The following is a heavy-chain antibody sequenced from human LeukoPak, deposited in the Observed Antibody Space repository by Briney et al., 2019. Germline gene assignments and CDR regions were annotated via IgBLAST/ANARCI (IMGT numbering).Heavy chain of an antibody. Sequence: PGGSLRLSCAASGFTFSNYWMHWVRQASGKGLVWVSRINSDGINTSYADSVKGRFTISRDNAKNTLYLQMDSLRVEDTAVYYCARFSRVEWSFWGQGTLVTVSS. D-gene: IGHD3-3*01. J-gene: IGHJ4*02. CDR3: ARFSRVEWSF. CDR1: GFTFSNYW. V-gene: IGHV3-74*01. CDR2: INSDGINT.